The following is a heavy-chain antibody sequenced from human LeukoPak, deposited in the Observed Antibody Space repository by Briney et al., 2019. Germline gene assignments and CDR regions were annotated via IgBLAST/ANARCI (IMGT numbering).Heavy chain of an antibody. D-gene: IGHD1-1*01. CDR3: VRDPSGSGFAFDS. CDR1: GFTFSSYV. CDR2: ISYDGSNK. Sequence: PGRSLRLSCAASGFTFSSYVVHWVRQAPGKGLEWVAVISYDGSNKYYADSVKGRFTISRDNSKNTLYLQMNSLRAEDTAVYYCVRDPSGSGFAFDSWGQGALVTVSS. J-gene: IGHJ4*02. V-gene: IGHV3-30-3*01.